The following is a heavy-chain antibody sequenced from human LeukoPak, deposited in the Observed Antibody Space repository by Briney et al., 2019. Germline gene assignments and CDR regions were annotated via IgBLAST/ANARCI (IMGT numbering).Heavy chain of an antibody. D-gene: IGHD3-10*01. J-gene: IGHJ3*02. Sequence: GRSPRLSCAASGFTFSSYAMHWVRQAPGKGLEWVAVISYDGSNKYYADSVKGRFTISRDNSKNTLYLQMNSLRAEDTAVYYCAKSHLWQDAFDIWGQGTMVTVSS. CDR3: AKSHLWQDAFDI. V-gene: IGHV3-30*04. CDR1: GFTFSSYA. CDR2: ISYDGSNK.